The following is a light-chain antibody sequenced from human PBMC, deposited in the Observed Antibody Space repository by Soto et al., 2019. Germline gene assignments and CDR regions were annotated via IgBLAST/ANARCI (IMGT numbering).Light chain of an antibody. V-gene: IGLV2-14*01. Sequence: QSALTQPASVSGSPGQSITISCTGTSSDVGGYNYVSWYQQQPGKAPKLMIYDVSNRPSGVSNRFSGSKSGNTASLTISGLKAEDEADYYCSSYTSSSTYVFGTGTQVTVL. CDR1: SSDVGGYNY. CDR3: SSYTSSSTYV. CDR2: DVS. J-gene: IGLJ1*01.